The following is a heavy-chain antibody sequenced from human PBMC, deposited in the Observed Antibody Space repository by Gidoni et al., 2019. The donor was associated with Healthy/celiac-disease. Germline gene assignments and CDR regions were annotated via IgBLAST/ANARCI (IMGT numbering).Heavy chain of an antibody. J-gene: IGHJ4*02. CDR2: ISYDGSNK. Sequence: QVQLVESGGGVVQPGRSLRLSCAASGFTFSSYAMHWVRQAPGKGLEWVAVISYDGSNKYYADSVKGRFTISRDNSKNTLYLQMNSLRAEDTAVYYCARDSSRGDGYNKPPDYWGQGTLVTVSS. CDR3: ARDSSRGDGYNKPPDY. CDR1: GFTFSSYA. V-gene: IGHV3-30-3*01. D-gene: IGHD5-12*01.